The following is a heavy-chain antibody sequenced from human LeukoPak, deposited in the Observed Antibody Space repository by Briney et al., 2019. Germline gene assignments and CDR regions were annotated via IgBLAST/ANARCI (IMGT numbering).Heavy chain of an antibody. D-gene: IGHD5-18*01. V-gene: IGHV1-69*05. CDR3: ARIYSYGWYFDY. Sequence: ASVKVSCKASGGTFSSYAISWVRQAPGQGLEWMGGIIPIFGTANYAQKFQGRVTMTRDTSTSTVYMELSSLRSEDTAVYYCARIYSYGWYFDYWGQGTLVTVSS. J-gene: IGHJ4*02. CDR1: GGTFSSYA. CDR2: IIPIFGTA.